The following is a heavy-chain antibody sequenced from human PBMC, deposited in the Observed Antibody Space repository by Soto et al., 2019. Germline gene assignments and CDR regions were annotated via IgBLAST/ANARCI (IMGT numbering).Heavy chain of an antibody. Sequence: PGSPLRLSSAASGFTFSSYEMNWVLQAPGKGLEWVSGISDSGATTYYADSVRGRFTIPRDNSKNTLYLQMTSLRAEDSASYYCAKEDTIIGSLYYWGQGARVTVSS. CDR1: GFTFSSYE. V-gene: IGHV3-23*01. CDR3: AKEDTIIGSLYY. D-gene: IGHD3-10*01. CDR2: ISDSGATT. J-gene: IGHJ4*02.